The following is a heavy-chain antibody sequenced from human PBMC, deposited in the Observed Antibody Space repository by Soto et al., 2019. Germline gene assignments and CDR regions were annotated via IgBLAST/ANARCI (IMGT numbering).Heavy chain of an antibody. J-gene: IGHJ6*02. CDR1: GGSFSGYY. V-gene: IGHV4-34*01. Sequence: QVQLQQWDAGLLKPSETLSLTCAVYGGSFSGYYWSWIRQPPGKGLEWIGEINHSGSTNYNPSLKSRVTISVDTSKNQFSLKLSSVTAADTAVYYCARVTGRYYYGMDVWGQGTTVTVSS. CDR2: INHSGST. CDR3: ARVTGRYYYGMDV.